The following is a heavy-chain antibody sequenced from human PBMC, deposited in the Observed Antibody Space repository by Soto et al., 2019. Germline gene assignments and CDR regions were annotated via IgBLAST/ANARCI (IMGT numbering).Heavy chain of an antibody. CDR1: GYSFTNYW. J-gene: IGHJ4*02. CDR3: ARGASDYDSSGYCLDY. CDR2: IYVGDSDT. V-gene: IGHV5-51*01. Sequence: GESLKISCKGSGYSFTNYWIGWVRQMPGKGLEWMGIIYVGDSDTRYSPSFQGQVTISADKSISTAYLQWSSLKASDTAMYYCARGASDYDSSGYCLDYWGQGTLVTVS. D-gene: IGHD3-22*01.